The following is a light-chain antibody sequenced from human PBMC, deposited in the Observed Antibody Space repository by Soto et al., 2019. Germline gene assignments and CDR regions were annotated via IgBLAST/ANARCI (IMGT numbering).Light chain of an antibody. CDR2: DAS. CDR3: QQRSNWPRTT. V-gene: IGKV3-11*01. CDR1: LTVGNN. Sequence: DIVMTQFPPTLSMSPGERATLSCRASLTVGNNLAWYQQKPGQAPRLLIYDASNRATGIPARFSGSGSGTDFTLTISSLEPEDFAVYYCQQRSNWPRTTFGQGTKLEIK. J-gene: IGKJ2*01.